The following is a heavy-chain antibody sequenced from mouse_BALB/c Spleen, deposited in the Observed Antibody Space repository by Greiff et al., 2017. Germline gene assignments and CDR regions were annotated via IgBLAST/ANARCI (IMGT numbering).Heavy chain of an antibody. CDR3: ASITTVVKDAMDY. J-gene: IGHJ4*01. D-gene: IGHD1-1*01. CDR2: ISSGGSYT. CDR1: GFTFSSYA. Sequence: EVQLVESGGGLVKPGGSLKLSCAASGFTFSSYAMSWVRQSPEKRLEWVAEISSGGSYTYYPDTVTGRFTISRDNAKNTLYLEMSSLRSEDTAMYYCASITTVVKDAMDYWGQGTSVTVSS. V-gene: IGHV5-9-4*01.